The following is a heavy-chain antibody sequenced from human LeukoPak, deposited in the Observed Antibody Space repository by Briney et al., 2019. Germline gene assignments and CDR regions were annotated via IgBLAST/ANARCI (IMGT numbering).Heavy chain of an antibody. V-gene: IGHV2-70*11. CDR1: GFSLSTSGMC. CDR3: ARLRSSGYYYLFDY. D-gene: IGHD3-22*01. J-gene: IGHJ4*02. Sequence: RSQTLTLTCTFSGFSLSTSGMCVSWIRQPPGKALEWLARIDWDDDKYYSTSLKTRLTISKDTSKNQVVLTTTNMDPVDTATYYCARLRSSGYYYLFDYWGQGTLVTVSS. CDR2: IDWDDDK.